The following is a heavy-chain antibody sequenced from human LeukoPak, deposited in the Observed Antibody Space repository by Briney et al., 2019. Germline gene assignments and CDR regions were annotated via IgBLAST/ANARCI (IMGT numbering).Heavy chain of an antibody. V-gene: IGHV3-30*02. CDR3: AKEGFDYYDSSGHFGLDY. CDR2: IRYDGSNK. J-gene: IGHJ4*02. D-gene: IGHD3-22*01. CDR1: GFTFSSYG. Sequence: GGSRRLSCAASGFTFSSYGMHWVRQAPGKGLEWVAFIRYDGSNKYYADSVKGRFTISRDNSKNTLYLQMNSLRAEDTAVYYCAKEGFDYYDSSGHFGLDYWGQGTLVTVCS.